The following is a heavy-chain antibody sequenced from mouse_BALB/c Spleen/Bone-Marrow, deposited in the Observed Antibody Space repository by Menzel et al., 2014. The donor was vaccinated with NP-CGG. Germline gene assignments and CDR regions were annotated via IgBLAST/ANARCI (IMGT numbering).Heavy chain of an antibody. J-gene: IGHJ2*01. CDR2: ISYSGST. CDR3: ATYDGYYSDY. CDR1: GDSITSGY. V-gene: IGHV3-8*02. D-gene: IGHD2-3*01. Sequence: LMESGPSLVKPSQTLSLTCPVTGDSITSGYWNWIRNFPGNKLEYMGYISYSGSTYYSPSLKSRISITRDTSKNQYYLQLNSVTTEDTATYYCATYDGYYSDYWGQGTTLTVSS.